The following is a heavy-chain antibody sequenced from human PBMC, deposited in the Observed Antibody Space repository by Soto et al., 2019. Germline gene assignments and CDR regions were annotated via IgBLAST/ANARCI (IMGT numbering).Heavy chain of an antibody. CDR1: GYTFISYA. J-gene: IGHJ4*02. CDR2: INAGNGNT. Sequence: QVQLVQSGAEVKKPGASVKVSCKASGYTFISYAVNWVRQAPGQRLEWMGWINAGNGNTKYSQKFQGRVTITRDTSASTGYMELSSLRSEDTAVYYCARDPGYSYGYNWGQGTLATVSS. D-gene: IGHD5-18*01. CDR3: ARDPGYSYGYN. V-gene: IGHV1-3*01.